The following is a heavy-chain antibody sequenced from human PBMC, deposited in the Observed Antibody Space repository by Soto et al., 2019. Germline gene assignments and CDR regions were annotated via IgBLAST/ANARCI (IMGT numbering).Heavy chain of an antibody. V-gene: IGHV4-4*07. J-gene: IGHJ4*02. Sequence: PSETLSLTCTVSGASISGFYWSWIRKSAGKGLEWIGRIYATGTTDYNPSLKSRVMMSVDTSKKQFSLKLRSVTAADTAVYYCARAPKVSGSSQTRPDFWGQGTLVTVSS. D-gene: IGHD6-6*01. CDR1: GASISGFY. CDR3: ARAPKVSGSSQTRPDF. CDR2: IYATGTT.